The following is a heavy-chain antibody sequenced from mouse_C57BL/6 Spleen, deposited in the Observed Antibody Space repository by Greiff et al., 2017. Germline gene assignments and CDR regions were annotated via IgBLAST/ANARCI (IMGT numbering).Heavy chain of an antibody. V-gene: IGHV1-64*01. J-gene: IGHJ4*01. Sequence: QVQLQQPGAELVKPGASVKLSCKASGYTFTSYWMHWVKPRPGQGLEWIGMIHPNSGSTNYNEKFKSKATLTVDKSSSTAYMQLSSLTSEDSAVYYCASHYDDAMDYWGQGTSVTVSS. CDR3: ASHYDDAMDY. D-gene: IGHD1-2*01. CDR1: GYTFTSYW. CDR2: IHPNSGST.